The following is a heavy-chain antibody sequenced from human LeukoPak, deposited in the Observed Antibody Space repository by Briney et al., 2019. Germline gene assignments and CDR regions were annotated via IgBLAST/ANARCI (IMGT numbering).Heavy chain of an antibody. CDR1: GFTFSSYA. J-gene: IGHJ4*02. Sequence: GGSLRLSCAASGFTFSSYAMHWVRQAPGKGLEWVAVISYDGSNKYYADSVKGRFTISRDNSKNTLYLQMNSLRAEDTAVYYCARDHNLSTPTYWGQGTLVTVSS. CDR3: ARDHNLSTPTY. D-gene: IGHD2-2*01. CDR2: ISYDGSNK. V-gene: IGHV3-30-3*01.